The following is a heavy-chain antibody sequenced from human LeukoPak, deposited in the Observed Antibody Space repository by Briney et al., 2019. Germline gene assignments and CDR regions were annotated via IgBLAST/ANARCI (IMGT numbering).Heavy chain of an antibody. CDR1: GLTVSSNF. Sequence: GGSLRLSCAATGLTVSSNFVSWVRQAPGKGLEWVSVIYSGGSTYYADSVKGRFTISRDNSKNTLYLQMNSLRAEDTAVYYCARVAGGVAAAFDYWGQGTLVTVSS. V-gene: IGHV3-66*01. D-gene: IGHD6-13*01. J-gene: IGHJ4*02. CDR2: IYSGGST. CDR3: ARVAGGVAAAFDY.